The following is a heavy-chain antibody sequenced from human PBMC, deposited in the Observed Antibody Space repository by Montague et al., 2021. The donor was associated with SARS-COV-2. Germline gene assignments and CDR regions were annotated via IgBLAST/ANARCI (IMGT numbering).Heavy chain of an antibody. J-gene: IGHJ5*02. Sequence: SETLSLTCAVYGGSISGYYWSWIRQTPGKGLEWIGEINHSGNTNYNPSLKSRLTISVDTSKKQFSLKLSSVTTADTAVYYCARGADYDFWSGYLRYKWFDPWGQGTPVTVSS. V-gene: IGHV4-34*01. CDR2: INHSGNT. CDR3: ARGADYDFWSGYLRYKWFDP. D-gene: IGHD3-3*01. CDR1: GGSISGYY.